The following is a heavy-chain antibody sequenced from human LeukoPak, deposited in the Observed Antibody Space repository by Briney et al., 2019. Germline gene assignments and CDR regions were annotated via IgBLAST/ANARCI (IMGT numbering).Heavy chain of an antibody. CDR2: VKGDEIST. Sequence: GGSLRLSCAASGFTFTNSAMTWVRQAPGKGLEWVSRVKGDEISTLYADSVKGRFTISRDNAKNTLYLQMNSLRADDTALYYCATGPYSAFEMWGQGTMVTVSS. J-gene: IGHJ3*02. D-gene: IGHD2-21*01. CDR3: ATGPYSAFEM. CDR1: GFTFTNSA. V-gene: IGHV3-74*01.